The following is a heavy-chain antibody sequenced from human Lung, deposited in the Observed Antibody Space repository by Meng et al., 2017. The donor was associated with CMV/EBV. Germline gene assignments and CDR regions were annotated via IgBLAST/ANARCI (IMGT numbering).Heavy chain of an antibody. CDR2: IYHSGST. J-gene: IGHJ5*01. V-gene: IGHV4-38-2*02. CDR3: ARSSSTVFWFDS. Sequence: SETXSLXCTVSGYSISSGYYWGWIRQPPGKGLEWIGSIYHSGSTYYNPSLKSRVTISVDTSKNQFSLKVSSVTAADTAVYHCARSSSTVFWFDSWGQGPLVTVSS. CDR1: GYSISSGYY. D-gene: IGHD4-11*01.